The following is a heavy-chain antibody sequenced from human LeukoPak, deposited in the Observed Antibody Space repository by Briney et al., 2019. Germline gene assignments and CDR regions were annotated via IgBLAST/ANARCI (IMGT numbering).Heavy chain of an antibody. D-gene: IGHD2-21*02. J-gene: IGHJ3*02. CDR1: GFTFHDDG. CDR3: ARDDGGDFNDAFDI. Sequence: GGSLRLSCAASGFTFHDDGMSWVRQAPGKGLEWVSGINWNGDSTDYADSLKGRFTISRDNAKNSLYLQMNSLRAEDTAVYYCARDDGGDFNDAFDIWGQGTMVAVSS. V-gene: IGHV3-20*04. CDR2: INWNGDST.